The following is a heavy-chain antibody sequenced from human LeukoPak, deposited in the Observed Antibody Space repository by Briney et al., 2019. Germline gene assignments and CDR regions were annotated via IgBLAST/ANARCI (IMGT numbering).Heavy chain of an antibody. Sequence: SETLSLTCAVSGYSISSGYYWGWIWQPPWKGVEWLGSIYHSGSTYYNPSLKSRDTISVDTPKNQFSLKLSSVTAADTAVYYCARRGYSPRDAFDIWGQGTMVTVSS. CDR2: IYHSGST. J-gene: IGHJ3*02. CDR3: ARRGYSPRDAFDI. V-gene: IGHV4-38-2*01. CDR1: GYSISSGYY. D-gene: IGHD5-18*01.